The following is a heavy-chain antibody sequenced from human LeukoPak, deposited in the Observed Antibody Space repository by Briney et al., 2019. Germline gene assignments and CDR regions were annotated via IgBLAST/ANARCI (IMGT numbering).Heavy chain of an antibody. V-gene: IGHV1-69*13. J-gene: IGHJ4*02. CDR3: ARDISRKYSYGYFTGYYFDY. D-gene: IGHD5-18*01. Sequence: SVKLSCKASGGTFSSYANNWVRQAPGQGLEWMGGIIPIFGTANYAQKFQGRGTITADESKSTAYMELSSLRSEDTAVYYCARDISRKYSYGYFTGYYFDYWGQGTLVTVSS. CDR2: IIPIFGTA. CDR1: GGTFSSYA.